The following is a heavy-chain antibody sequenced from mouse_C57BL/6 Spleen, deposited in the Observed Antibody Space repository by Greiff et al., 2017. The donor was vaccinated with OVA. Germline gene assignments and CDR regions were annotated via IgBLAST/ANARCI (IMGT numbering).Heavy chain of an antibody. D-gene: IGHD3-2*02. CDR2: IYPGDGDT. CDR3: ARDSSGYWYFDV. CDR1: GYAFSSSW. Sequence: QVQLQQSGPELVKPGASVKISCKASGYAFSSSWMNWVKQRPGKGLEWIGRIYPGDGDTNYNGKFKGKATLTADKSSSTAYMQLSSLTSEDSAVYFCARDSSGYWYFDVWGTGTTVTVSS. J-gene: IGHJ1*03. V-gene: IGHV1-82*01.